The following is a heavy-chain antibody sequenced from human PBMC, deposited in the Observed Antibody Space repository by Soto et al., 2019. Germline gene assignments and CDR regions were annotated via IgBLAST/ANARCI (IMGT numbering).Heavy chain of an antibody. Sequence: EVQLLESGGGLVQPGGSLRLSCAASGFTFSSYAMSWVRQAPGKGLEWVSAISGSGGSTYYEDSVKGRFTISRDNSKNTLYLHMHSLRAEDTAVYYGAKDYDSSGYYFDYWCQGTLVTVSS. CDR1: GFTFSSYA. CDR3: AKDYDSSGYYFDY. J-gene: IGHJ4*02. CDR2: ISGSGGST. D-gene: IGHD3-22*01. V-gene: IGHV3-23*01.